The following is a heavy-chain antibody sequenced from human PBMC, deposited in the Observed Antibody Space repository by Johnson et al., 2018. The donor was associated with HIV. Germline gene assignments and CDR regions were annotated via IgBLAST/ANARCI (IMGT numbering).Heavy chain of an antibody. J-gene: IGHJ3*02. CDR2: IYSGDST. V-gene: IGHV3-66*01. Sequence: MMLVESGGGLVQPGGSLRLSCAASGFTVSSNYMSWVRQAPGKGLEWVSLIYSGDSTYYADSVKGRFTISRDNSKNTLYLQMNSLRAEDTAVYYCARAHYDSSGGDAFDIWGRGTMVTVSS. CDR1: GFTVSSNY. CDR3: ARAHYDSSGGDAFDI. D-gene: IGHD3-22*01.